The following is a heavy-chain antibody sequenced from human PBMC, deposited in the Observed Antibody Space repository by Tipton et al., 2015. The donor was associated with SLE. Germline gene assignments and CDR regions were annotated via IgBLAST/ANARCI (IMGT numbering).Heavy chain of an antibody. CDR2: INHSGST. CDR1: GGSFSGNY. J-gene: IGHJ4*02. CDR3: ARSAGRRFPFDS. Sequence: TLSLTCAVYGGSFSGNYWSWIRQPPGEGLEWIGEINHSGSTNYNPSLKSRVTISVGTSKNQFSLKLRSVTAADTAVYFCARSAGRRFPFDSWGQGTLVTVSS. V-gene: IGHV4-34*01. D-gene: IGHD6-6*01.